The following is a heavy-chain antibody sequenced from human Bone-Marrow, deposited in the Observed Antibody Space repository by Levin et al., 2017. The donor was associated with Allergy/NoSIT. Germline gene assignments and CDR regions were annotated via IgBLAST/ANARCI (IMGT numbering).Heavy chain of an antibody. D-gene: IGHD2-2*01. V-gene: IGHV1-2*02. CDR1: GYTFTGYY. Sequence: ASVKVSCKASGYTFTGYYMHWVRQAPGQGLEWMGWINPNSGGTNYAQKFQGRVTMTRDTSISTAYMELSRLRSDDTAVYYCARAPLVPAARYYYYGMDVWGQGTTVTVSS. CDR3: ARAPLVPAARYYYYGMDV. CDR2: INPNSGGT. J-gene: IGHJ6*02.